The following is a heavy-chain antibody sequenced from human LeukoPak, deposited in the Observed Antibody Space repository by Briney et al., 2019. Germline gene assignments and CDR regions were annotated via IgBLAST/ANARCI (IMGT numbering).Heavy chain of an antibody. Sequence: GGSPRLSCAASGFTFTNAWMSRVRPAPGRGLEWVGRIKSKTDGGTTDYAAPVKGRFTISRDDSKNIAYLQMNSLKTEDTAVYYCTRAPYCGGDCHRNWGQGTLVTVSS. J-gene: IGHJ4*02. CDR2: IKSKTDGGTT. V-gene: IGHV3-15*01. CDR3: TRAPYCGGDCHRN. CDR1: GFTFTNAW. D-gene: IGHD2-21*02.